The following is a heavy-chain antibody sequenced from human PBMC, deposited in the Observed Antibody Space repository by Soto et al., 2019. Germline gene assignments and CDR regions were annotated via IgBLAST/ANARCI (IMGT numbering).Heavy chain of an antibody. D-gene: IGHD2-2*01. V-gene: IGHV3-11*01. CDR1: GFTFSDYY. CDR2: ISSSGSTI. CDR3: ARDRERYCSSTSCPIFDY. J-gene: IGHJ4*02. Sequence: LRLSCAASGFTFSDYYMSWIRQAPGKGLEWVSYISSSGSTIYYADSVKGRFTISRDNAKNSLYLQMNSLRAEDTAVYYCARDRERYCSSTSCPIFDYWGQGTLVTVSS.